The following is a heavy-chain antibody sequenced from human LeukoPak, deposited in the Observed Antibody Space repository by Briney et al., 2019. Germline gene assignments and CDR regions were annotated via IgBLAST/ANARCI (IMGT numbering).Heavy chain of an antibody. CDR2: FSGSGGST. J-gene: IGHJ4*02. Sequence: GGSLRLSCAASGFTFSNYAMSWVRQAPGKGQEWVSAFSGSGGSTYYADSVKGRFAISRDSSKNTLYLQMNSLRAEDTAVYYCAKDVGYCSSTTCYKPFDYWGQGTLVTVSS. D-gene: IGHD2-2*02. V-gene: IGHV3-23*01. CDR1: GFTFSNYA. CDR3: AKDVGYCSSTTCYKPFDY.